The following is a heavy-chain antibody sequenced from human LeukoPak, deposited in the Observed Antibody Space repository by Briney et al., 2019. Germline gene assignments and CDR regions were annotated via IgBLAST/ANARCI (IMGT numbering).Heavy chain of an antibody. D-gene: IGHD5-18*01. CDR2: ISDSGGST. V-gene: IGHV3-23*01. J-gene: IGHJ4*02. Sequence: QPGGSLRLSCAASGFTFSSYAMSWVRQAPGKGLQWVSTISDSGGSTYYADSVKGRFTFSRDNSKNTLYLQMNSLRGDDTAVYYCARVQYSYGYDGSFYWGQGTLVTVSS. CDR1: GFTFSSYA. CDR3: ARVQYSYGYDGSFY.